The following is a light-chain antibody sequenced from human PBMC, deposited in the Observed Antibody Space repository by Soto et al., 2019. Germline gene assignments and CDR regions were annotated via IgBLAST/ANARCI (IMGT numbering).Light chain of an antibody. Sequence: QSVLTQPPSASGSPGQSVTISCTGTSSDVGGYNYVSWYQQHPGKAPKRMIYEVTKRPSGVPDRFSGSKSGNTASLTVSWLQAEDEDDYYCSSYAGSNNFVVFGGGTKLTVL. CDR3: SSYAGSNNFVV. V-gene: IGLV2-8*01. J-gene: IGLJ2*01. CDR1: SSDVGGYNY. CDR2: EVT.